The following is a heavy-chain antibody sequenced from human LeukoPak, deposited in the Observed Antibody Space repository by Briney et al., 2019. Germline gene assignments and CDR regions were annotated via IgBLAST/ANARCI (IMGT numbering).Heavy chain of an antibody. CDR3: ARNNGMDV. Sequence: GGSLRLSCAASGFALSSHWMTWVRQVPGRGPEWVANVKRDGSETSYLDSVKGRFTISKDNAKNSLYLQINSLRAEDTALYHCARNNGMDVWGQGTTVIVSS. CDR2: VKRDGSET. CDR1: GFALSSHW. J-gene: IGHJ6*02. V-gene: IGHV3-7*03.